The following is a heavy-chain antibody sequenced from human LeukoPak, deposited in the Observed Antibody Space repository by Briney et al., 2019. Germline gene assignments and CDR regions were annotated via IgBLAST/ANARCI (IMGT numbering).Heavy chain of an antibody. CDR2: IYYSGST. CDR1: GGSFSGYY. Sequence: PSETLSLTCAVYGGSFSGYYWSWIRQHPGKGLEWIGYIYYSGSTYYNPSLKSRVTISVDTSKNQFSLKLSSVAAADTAVYYCARDPPYYYGSGGGMDVWGQGTTVTVSS. CDR3: ARDPPYYYGSGGGMDV. J-gene: IGHJ6*02. V-gene: IGHV4-31*11. D-gene: IGHD3-10*01.